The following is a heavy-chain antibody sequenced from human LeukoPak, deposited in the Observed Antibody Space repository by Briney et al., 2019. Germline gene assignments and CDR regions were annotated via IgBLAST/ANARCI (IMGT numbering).Heavy chain of an antibody. CDR1: GDSFSNYY. CDR2: IYTSGTT. Sequence: SETLSLTCTVSGDSFSNYYWSWIRQPAGKGLEWIGHIYTSGTTNYNPSLKSRVTMSIDTSKNQFPLKLSSITAADTAVYYCARDAKYYYGSRTYFFFEYWGQGTLLTVSS. D-gene: IGHD3-10*01. V-gene: IGHV4-4*07. CDR3: ARDAKYYYGSRTYFFFEY. J-gene: IGHJ4*02.